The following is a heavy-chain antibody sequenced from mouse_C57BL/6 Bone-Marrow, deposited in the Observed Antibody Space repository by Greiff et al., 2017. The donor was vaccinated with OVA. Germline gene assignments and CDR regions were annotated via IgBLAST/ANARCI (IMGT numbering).Heavy chain of an antibody. V-gene: IGHV3-6*01. Sequence: DVQLQESGPGLVKPSQSLSLTCSVTGYSITSGYYWNWIRQFPGNKLEWMGYISYDGSNNYNPSLKNRISITRDTSKNQFFLKLNSVTTEDTATYYCAREVTGTNYAMDYWGQGTSVTVSS. D-gene: IGHD4-1*01. CDR1: GYSITSGYY. CDR2: ISYDGSN. CDR3: AREVTGTNYAMDY. J-gene: IGHJ4*01.